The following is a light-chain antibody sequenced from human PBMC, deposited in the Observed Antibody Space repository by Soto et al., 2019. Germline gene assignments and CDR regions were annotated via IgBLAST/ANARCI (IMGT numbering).Light chain of an antibody. J-gene: IGKJ1*01. V-gene: IGKV1-5*01. CDR2: DAS. Sequence: DIRITQSPSTLSASVGDRVTITCRASQGISGWLAWYKQKPGKAPKLLIYDASSLESGVPSRFSGSGSGTEFTLTIRSLRPDDFATDYCQHYNSYWTFGQGTRVEIK. CDR1: QGISGW. CDR3: QHYNSYWT.